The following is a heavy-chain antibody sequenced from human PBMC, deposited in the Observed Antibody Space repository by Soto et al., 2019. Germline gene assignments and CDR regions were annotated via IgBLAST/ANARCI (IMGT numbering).Heavy chain of an antibody. J-gene: IGHJ4*02. CDR1: GFLFTDYY. Sequence: GGSLRLSCTASGFLFTDYYMSWIRQPPGKGLEWLAYIDGSSDYTNSADSVKGRFTISRDSAKNSVFLQMNNLRADDTAVYYCARDLRFSSTKYFDFWGRGTLVTV. D-gene: IGHD2-8*01. CDR3: ARDLRFSSTKYFDF. V-gene: IGHV3-11*06. CDR2: IDGSSDYT.